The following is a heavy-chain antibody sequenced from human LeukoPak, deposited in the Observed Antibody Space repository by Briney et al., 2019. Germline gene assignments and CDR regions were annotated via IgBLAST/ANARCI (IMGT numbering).Heavy chain of an antibody. V-gene: IGHV1-69*05. CDR2: IIPIFGTA. Sequence: VASVKVSFKASGGTFSIYAISWVRQAPGQGLEWMGGIIPIFGTANYAQKFQGRVTITTDESTSTAYMELSSLRSEDTAVYYCARVGSSSWSNGYDYWGQGTLVTVSS. D-gene: IGHD6-13*01. CDR3: ARVGSSSWSNGYDY. CDR1: GGTFSIYA. J-gene: IGHJ4*02.